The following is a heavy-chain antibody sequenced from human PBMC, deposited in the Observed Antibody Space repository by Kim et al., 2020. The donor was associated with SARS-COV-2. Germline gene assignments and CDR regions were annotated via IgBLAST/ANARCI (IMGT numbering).Heavy chain of an antibody. V-gene: IGHV4-34*01. CDR2: INHSGST. D-gene: IGHD2-21*02. J-gene: IGHJ5*02. Sequence: SETLSLTCAVYGGSFSGYYWSWIRQPPGKGLEWIGEINHSGSTNYNPSLKSRVTISVDTSKNQFSLKLSSVTAADTAVYYCARSRDFDPWGQGTLVTVSS. CDR1: GGSFSGYY. CDR3: ARSRDFDP.